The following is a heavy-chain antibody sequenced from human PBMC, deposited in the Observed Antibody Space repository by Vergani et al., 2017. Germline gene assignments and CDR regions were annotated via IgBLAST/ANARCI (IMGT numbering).Heavy chain of an antibody. J-gene: IGHJ3*02. V-gene: IGHV4-30-4*01. CDR3: AREKLLWFGESAAFDI. CDR2: IYYSGST. Sequence: QVQLQESGPGLVKPSQTLSLTCTVSGGSISSGDYYWSWIRQPPGKGLEWIGYIYYSGSTYYNPSLKSRVTISVDTSKNQFSLKLSSMTAADTAVYYCAREKLLWFGESAAFDIWGQGTMVTVSS. CDR1: GGSISSGDYY. D-gene: IGHD3-10*01.